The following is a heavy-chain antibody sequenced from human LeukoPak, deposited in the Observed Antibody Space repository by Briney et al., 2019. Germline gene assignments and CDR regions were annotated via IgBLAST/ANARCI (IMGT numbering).Heavy chain of an antibody. D-gene: IGHD4-17*01. Sequence: PGGSLRLSCAASGFTVSSNYMSWVRQAPGKGLEWVSVIYSGGSTYYADSVKGRFTISRDNSKNTVYLQMNSLRAEDTAVYYCARHLPYYGDYYFDYWGQGTLVTVSS. CDR3: ARHLPYYGDYYFDY. V-gene: IGHV3-53*01. J-gene: IGHJ4*02. CDR2: IYSGGST. CDR1: GFTVSSNY.